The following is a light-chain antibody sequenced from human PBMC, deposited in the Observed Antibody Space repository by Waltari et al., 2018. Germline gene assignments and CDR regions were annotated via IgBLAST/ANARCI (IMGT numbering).Light chain of an antibody. J-gene: IGKJ2*02. CDR1: QSISSY. V-gene: IGKV1-39*01. Sequence: DIQMTQSPSSLSASVGDIVTITCRASQSISSYLNWYQQKPGKAPKLLIYAASSLQSGVPSRFSGSGSGTDFTLTISSLQPEDFATYYCQQSYSTPCTFGQGTKLEIK. CDR3: QQSYSTPCT. CDR2: AAS.